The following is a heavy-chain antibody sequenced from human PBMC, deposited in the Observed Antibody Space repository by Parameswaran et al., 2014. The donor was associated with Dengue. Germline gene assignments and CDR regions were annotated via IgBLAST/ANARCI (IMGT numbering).Heavy chain of an antibody. CDR2: IIPIFGTA. V-gene: IGHV1-69*06. CDR3: ARFRGYDIYYYGMDV. Sequence: WVRQAPGQGLEWMGGIIPIFGTANYAQKFQGRVTITADKSTSTAYMELSSLRSEDTAVYYCARFRGYDIYYYGMDVWGQGTTVTVSS. J-gene: IGHJ6*02. D-gene: IGHD5-18*01.